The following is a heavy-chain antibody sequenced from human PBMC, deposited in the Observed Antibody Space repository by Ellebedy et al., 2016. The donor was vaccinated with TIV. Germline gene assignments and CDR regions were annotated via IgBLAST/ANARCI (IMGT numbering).Heavy chain of an antibody. D-gene: IGHD4-17*01. V-gene: IGHV4-4*02. CDR1: GGSISSSNW. J-gene: IGHJ4*02. Sequence: SETLSLTCAVSGGSISSSNWWSWVRQPPGKGLEWIGEIYHSGTTNYNPSLKSRVTISVDKSKSQFFLKLSSVTAADTAVYYCARDYDHGDARDFDYWGQGTLVTVSS. CDR3: ARDYDHGDARDFDY. CDR2: IYHSGTT.